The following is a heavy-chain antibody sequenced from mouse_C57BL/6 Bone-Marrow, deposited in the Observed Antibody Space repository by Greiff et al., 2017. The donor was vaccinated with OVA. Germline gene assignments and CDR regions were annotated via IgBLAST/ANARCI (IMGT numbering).Heavy chain of an antibody. CDR2: IYPGSGST. CDR3: ARCITTVVAPYYYAMDY. V-gene: IGHV1-55*01. D-gene: IGHD1-1*01. J-gene: IGHJ4*01. CDR1: GYTFTSYW. Sequence: QVQLQQPGAELVKPGASVKMSCKASGYTFTSYWITWVKPRPGQGLEWIGDIYPGSGSTNYNEKFKSKANLTVDTSSSTAYMQLSSLTSEDSAVYYCARCITTVVAPYYYAMDYWGQGTSVTVSS.